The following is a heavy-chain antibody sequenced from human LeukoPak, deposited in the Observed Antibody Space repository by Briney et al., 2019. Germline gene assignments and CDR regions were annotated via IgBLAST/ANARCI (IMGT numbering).Heavy chain of an antibody. D-gene: IGHD3-3*01. Sequence: GGSLRLSCAASGFTFSSYAMSWVRQAPGKGLEWVSDISGSGGSTYYADSVKGRFTISRDNSKNTLYLQMNSLRAEDTAVYYCAKDPNYDFWSGLNYFDYWGQGTLVTVSS. CDR1: GFTFSSYA. CDR2: ISGSGGST. J-gene: IGHJ4*02. V-gene: IGHV3-23*01. CDR3: AKDPNYDFWSGLNYFDY.